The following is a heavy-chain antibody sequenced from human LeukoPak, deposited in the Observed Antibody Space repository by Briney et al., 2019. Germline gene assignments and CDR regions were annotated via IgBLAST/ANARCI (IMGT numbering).Heavy chain of an antibody. CDR3: AHRAETGELFDY. D-gene: IGHD7-27*01. CDR1: GFSLSTSGVG. J-gene: IGHJ4*02. V-gene: IGHV2-5*01. CDR2: IYWNDDK. Sequence: SGPTLVKPTQTLTLTCTFSGFSLSTSGVGVGWIRQPPGKPLEWLALIYWNDDKRYSPSLKSRLTITKDTSKNQVVLTMTNMDPVDTATYYCAHRAETGELFDYWGQGTLVTVSS.